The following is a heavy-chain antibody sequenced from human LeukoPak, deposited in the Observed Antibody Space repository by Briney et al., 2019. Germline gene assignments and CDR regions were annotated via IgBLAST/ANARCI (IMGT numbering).Heavy chain of an antibody. V-gene: IGHV3-7*01. CDR2: IKGDGSDK. CDR1: GFTFSDYW. Sequence: GGSLRLSCVASGFTFSDYWISWIRQAPGKGLEWVAYIKGDGSDKYYVDSVKGRFTISRDNAKNSLYLQMNSLRAEDTAVYYCARDMEFWSGSDYWGQGTLVTVSS. CDR3: ARDMEFWSGSDY. J-gene: IGHJ4*02. D-gene: IGHD3-3*01.